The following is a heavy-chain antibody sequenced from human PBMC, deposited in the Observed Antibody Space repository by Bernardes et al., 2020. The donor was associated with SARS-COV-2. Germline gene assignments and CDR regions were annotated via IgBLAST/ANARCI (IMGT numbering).Heavy chain of an antibody. CDR3: VRDSRTAQTYGMDV. D-gene: IGHD6-13*01. V-gene: IGHV3-48*01. J-gene: IGHJ6*02. CDR1: GFTFSNYS. Sequence: VSLRLSCAASGFTFSNYSMNWVRQAPGKRLEWISYISSSSLTIYYADSVKGRFTISRDNAKNSLYLQMNSLRAEDTAVYHCVRDSRTAQTYGMDVWGQGTTVTVSS. CDR2: ISSSSLTI.